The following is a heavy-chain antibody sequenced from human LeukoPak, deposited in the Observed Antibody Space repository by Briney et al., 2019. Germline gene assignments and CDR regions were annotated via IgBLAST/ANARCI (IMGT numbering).Heavy chain of an antibody. CDR1: GGSFSGYY. CDR3: ARHTEWELLGDYFDY. Sequence: PSETLSLTCAVYGGSFSGYYWSWIRQPPGKGLEWIGEINHSGSTNYNPSLKSRVTISVDTSKNQFSLKLSSVTAADTAVYYCARHTEWELLGDYFDYWGQGTLVTVSS. CDR2: INHSGST. D-gene: IGHD1-26*01. J-gene: IGHJ4*02. V-gene: IGHV4-34*01.